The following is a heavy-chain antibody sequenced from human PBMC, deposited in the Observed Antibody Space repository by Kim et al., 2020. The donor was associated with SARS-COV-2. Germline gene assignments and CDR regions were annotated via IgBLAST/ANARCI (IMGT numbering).Heavy chain of an antibody. V-gene: IGHV3-11*01. CDR3: ARARPTEYYYGSGSDY. CDR1: GFTFSDYY. Sequence: GGSLRLSCAASGFTFSDYYMSWIRQAPGKGLEWVSYISSSGSTIYYADSVKGRFTISRDNAKNSLYLQMNSLRAEDTAVYYCARARPTEYYYGSGSDYWGQGTLVTVSS. CDR2: ISSSGSTI. D-gene: IGHD3-10*01. J-gene: IGHJ4*02.